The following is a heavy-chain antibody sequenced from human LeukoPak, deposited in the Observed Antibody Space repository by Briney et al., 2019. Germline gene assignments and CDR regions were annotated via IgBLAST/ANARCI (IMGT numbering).Heavy chain of an antibody. CDR1: GLRFRNYG. D-gene: IGHD4-11*01. Sequence: PGRSLRLSCVVSGLRFRNYGMHWVRQAPGKGLEWVAVIWYDGSNKYYADSVKGRFTISRDNSKNTLYLQMNSLRAEDTAVYYCARDYVTMDYWGQGTLVTVSS. V-gene: IGHV3-33*01. CDR2: IWYDGSNK. CDR3: ARDYVTMDY. J-gene: IGHJ4*02.